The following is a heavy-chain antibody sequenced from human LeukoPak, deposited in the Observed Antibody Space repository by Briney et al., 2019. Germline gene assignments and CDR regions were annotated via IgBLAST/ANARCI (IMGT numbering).Heavy chain of an antibody. J-gene: IGHJ4*02. D-gene: IGHD6-13*01. CDR3: ARDVYSSSWYLFDD. CDR2: INPNSGGT. V-gene: IGHV1-2*02. CDR1: GYTFTGYY. Sequence: ASVKVSCKASGYTFTGYYMHWVRQAPGQGLEWMGWINPNSGGTNYAQKFQGRVTMTRDTSISTAYMELSRLRSDDTAVYYCARDVYSSSWYLFDDWGQRTLVTVSS.